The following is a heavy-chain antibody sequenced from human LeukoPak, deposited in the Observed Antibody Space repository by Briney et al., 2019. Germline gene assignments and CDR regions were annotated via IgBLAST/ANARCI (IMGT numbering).Heavy chain of an antibody. Sequence: PGRPLRLSCATSGFTFSSYAMSWVRQAPGKGLEWVSAISGSGGSTYYADSVKGRFTISRDNAKNSLYLQMNSLRAEDTAVYYCARSGAYSGSYFGYWGQGTLVTVSS. V-gene: IGHV3-23*01. CDR2: ISGSGGST. J-gene: IGHJ4*02. CDR3: ARSGAYSGSYFGY. CDR1: GFTFSSYA. D-gene: IGHD1-26*01.